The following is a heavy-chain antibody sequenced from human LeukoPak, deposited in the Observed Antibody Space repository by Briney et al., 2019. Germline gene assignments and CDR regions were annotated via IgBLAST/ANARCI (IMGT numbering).Heavy chain of an antibody. Sequence: SETLSLTCTVSGGSISSYYWSWIRQPPGKGLEWIGYIYYSGSTSYNPSLKSRVTISVDTSKNQFSLKLSSVTAADTAVYYCARDFGSGYCDYWGQGTLVTVSS. CDR3: ARDFGSGYCDY. J-gene: IGHJ4*02. CDR2: IYYSGST. CDR1: GGSISSYY. V-gene: IGHV4-59*01. D-gene: IGHD3-22*01.